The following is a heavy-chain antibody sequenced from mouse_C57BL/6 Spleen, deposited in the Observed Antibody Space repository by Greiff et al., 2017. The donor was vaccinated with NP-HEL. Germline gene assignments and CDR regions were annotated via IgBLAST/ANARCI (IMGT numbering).Heavy chain of an antibody. J-gene: IGHJ4*01. V-gene: IGHV5-4*01. CDR1: GFTFSSYA. CDR3: AREGGNYDAMDY. CDR2: ISDGGSYT. D-gene: IGHD2-1*01. Sequence: EVMLVESGGGLVKPGGSLKLSCAASGFTFSSYAMSWVRQTPEKRLEWVATISDGGSYTSYPDNVKGRFTISRDNAKNNLYLQMSHLKSEDTAMYYCAREGGNYDAMDYWGQGTSVTVSS.